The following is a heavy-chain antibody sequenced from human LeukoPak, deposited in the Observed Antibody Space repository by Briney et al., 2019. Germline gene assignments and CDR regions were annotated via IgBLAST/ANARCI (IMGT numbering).Heavy chain of an antibody. Sequence: SVKVSCKASGGTYSSHAISWVRQAPGQGLEWVGGIIPIFGTTNYAQKFQGRVTITTDESTSTGYMELRSLRSDDTAVYYCARGDSGYDYGFDNWGQGTLVTVSS. CDR2: IIPIFGTT. CDR3: ARGDSGYDYGFDN. V-gene: IGHV1-69*05. D-gene: IGHD5-12*01. CDR1: GGTYSSHA. J-gene: IGHJ4*02.